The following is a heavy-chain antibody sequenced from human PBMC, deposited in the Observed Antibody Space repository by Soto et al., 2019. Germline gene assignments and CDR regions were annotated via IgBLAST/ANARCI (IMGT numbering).Heavy chain of an antibody. CDR2: IYYIGGT. CDR3: ARRRSYGDSDY. V-gene: IGHV4-59*08. J-gene: IGHJ4*02. CDR1: GDYISSYY. D-gene: IGHD4-17*01. Sequence: SETLSLTCTVSGDYISSYYGSWIRQPPGKGLEWIGYIYYIGGTNYNPSLKSRVTISVDTSKNQFSLKLSSVTAADTAVYYCARRRSYGDSDYWGQGTLVTVSS.